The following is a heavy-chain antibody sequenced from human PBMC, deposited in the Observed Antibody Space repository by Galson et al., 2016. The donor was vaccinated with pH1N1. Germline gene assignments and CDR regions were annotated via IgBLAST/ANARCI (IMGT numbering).Heavy chain of an antibody. CDR1: GFSLSTNGVG. D-gene: IGHD4-17*01. CDR2: IYWNDDK. Sequence: TQTLTLTCTFSGFSLSTNGVGVGWIRQPPGKALEWLAVIYWNDDKRYSPSLKSRLTITKDTSKNQVVLTMTSMDPVDTATYYCAHNNYGDYVNWFDPWGQGTLVTVSS. CDR3: AHNNYGDYVNWFDP. V-gene: IGHV2-5*01. J-gene: IGHJ5*02.